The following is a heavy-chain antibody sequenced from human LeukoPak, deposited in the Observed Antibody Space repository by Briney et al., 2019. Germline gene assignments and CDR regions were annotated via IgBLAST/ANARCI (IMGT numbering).Heavy chain of an antibody. J-gene: IGHJ4*02. CDR1: GGSISSFY. D-gene: IGHD4-17*01. V-gene: IGHV4-59*01. CDR2: IYYSGCT. Sequence: PSETLSLTCTVSGGSISSFYWSWLRQPPGKGLEWIGYIYYSGCTNYNPSLKSRVTISVDTSKNQFSLKLSSVTAADTAVYYCARDKFTYGYWGQGTLVTVSS. CDR3: ARDKFTYGY.